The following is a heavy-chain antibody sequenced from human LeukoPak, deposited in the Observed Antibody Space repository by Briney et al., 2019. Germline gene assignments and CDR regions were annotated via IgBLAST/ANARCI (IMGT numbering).Heavy chain of an antibody. CDR3: ARLVTMVRGVITTFDY. CDR2: IYYSGST. V-gene: IGHV4-39*01. J-gene: IGHJ4*02. Sequence: PSETLSLTCTVSGGSISSSSYYWGWIRQPPGKGLEWIGSIYYSGSTYYNPSLKSRVTISVDTSKSQFSLKLSSVTAADTAVYYCARLVTMVRGVITTFDYWGQGTLVTVSS. D-gene: IGHD3-10*01. CDR1: GGSISSSSYY.